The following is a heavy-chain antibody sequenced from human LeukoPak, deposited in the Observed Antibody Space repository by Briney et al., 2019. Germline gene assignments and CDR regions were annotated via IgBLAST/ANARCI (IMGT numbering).Heavy chain of an antibody. CDR1: GFTFSNYW. D-gene: IGHD5-18*01. J-gene: IGHJ4*02. V-gene: IGHV3-7*03. CDR3: ARHTSGWIQLWFSGHYFDY. Sequence: PGGSLRLSCAASGFTFSNYWMTWFRQTPGKGLEWVGNIKPDGSEKYYVDSVKGRFTISRDNAKNSLYLQMNSLRAEDTALYYCARHTSGWIQLWFSGHYFDYWGQGTLVTVSS. CDR2: IKPDGSEK.